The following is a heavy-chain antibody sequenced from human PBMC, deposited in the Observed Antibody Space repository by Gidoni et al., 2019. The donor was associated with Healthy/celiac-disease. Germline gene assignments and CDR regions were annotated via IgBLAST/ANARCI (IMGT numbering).Heavy chain of an antibody. CDR3: AKAPRQQLVRRWFDP. CDR2: ISGSGGST. CDR1: GFTFTSYA. D-gene: IGHD6-13*01. J-gene: IGHJ5*02. Sequence: EVQLLESGGGLVQPGGSLRLSFAASGFTFTSYAMRWVRQAPGKGLEWVSAISGSGGSTYYADSVKGRFTISRDNSKNTLYLQMNSLRAEDTAVYYCAKAPRQQLVRRWFDPWGQGTLVTVSS. V-gene: IGHV3-23*01.